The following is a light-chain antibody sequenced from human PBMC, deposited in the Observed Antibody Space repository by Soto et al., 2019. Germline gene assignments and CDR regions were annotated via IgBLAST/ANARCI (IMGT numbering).Light chain of an antibody. Sequence: QAVVTQEPSLTVSPGGTVTLTCGSSTGAVTSGHYPYWFQQKPGQAPRTLIYDTSNKHSWTPARFSGSLLGGKAALTLSGAQPEDEADYYCLLSYSGANYVFGTGTKVTVL. V-gene: IGLV7-46*01. CDR3: LLSYSGANYV. CDR1: TGAVTSGHY. CDR2: DTS. J-gene: IGLJ1*01.